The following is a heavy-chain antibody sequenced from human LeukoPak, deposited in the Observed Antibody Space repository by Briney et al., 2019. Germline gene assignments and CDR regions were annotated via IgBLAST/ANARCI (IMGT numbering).Heavy chain of an antibody. D-gene: IGHD3-3*01. CDR1: GFTFSSYA. CDR3: AKEKTYYDFWSGYSPRYFDY. Sequence: GGSLRLSCAASGFTFSSYAMSWVRQAPGKGLEWVSAISGSGGSTYYADSVKGRFTTSRDNSKNTLYLQMNSLRAEDTAVYYCAKEKTYYDFWSGYSPRYFDYWGQGTLVTVSS. J-gene: IGHJ4*02. CDR2: ISGSGGST. V-gene: IGHV3-23*01.